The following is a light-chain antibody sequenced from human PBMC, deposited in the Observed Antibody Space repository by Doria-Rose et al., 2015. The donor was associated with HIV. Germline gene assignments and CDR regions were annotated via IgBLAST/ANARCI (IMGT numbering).Light chain of an antibody. CDR3: HQYGTSWT. J-gene: IGKJ1*01. V-gene: IGKV3-20*01. CDR2: DGS. CDR1: QSFSSTY. Sequence: TQSPGTLSLSPGGRANLSCRASQSFSSTYLAWYQQEPGQAPSLLIYDGSTRATGIPDRFSASGSGTDFTLTINRLEPEDFALYYCHQYGTSWTFGQGTKVEI.